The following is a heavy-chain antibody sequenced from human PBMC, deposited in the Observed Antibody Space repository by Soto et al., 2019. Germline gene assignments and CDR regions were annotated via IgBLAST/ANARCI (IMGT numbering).Heavy chain of an antibody. J-gene: IGHJ4*01. Sequence: SVLVPWKASGGTFSSYAINWVRQAPVQGLDWMGGIIPIFGTANYAQKFQGRVTITADESTSTSYMWLSSLRSEDTAVYYCARDLRIESYSRDSSSSADDYWGQ. V-gene: IGHV1-69*13. CDR1: GGTFSSYA. D-gene: IGHD6-6*01. CDR2: IIPIFGTA. CDR3: ARDLRIESYSRDSSSSADDY.